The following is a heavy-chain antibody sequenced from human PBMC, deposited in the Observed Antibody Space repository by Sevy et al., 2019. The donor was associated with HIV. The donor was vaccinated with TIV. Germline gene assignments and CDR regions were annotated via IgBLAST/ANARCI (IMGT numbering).Heavy chain of an antibody. V-gene: IGHV1-2*02. D-gene: IGHD3-3*01. CDR3: ARDGRIFGGGGWIDP. J-gene: IGHJ5*02. Sequence: GASVKVSCKASADTFTAYYMHWVRQAPGQGLEWMGWINPNSGDTSYAQKFQGRVTMTTDTSISTAYMDLTRLGSDDTAVYYCARDGRIFGGGGWIDPWGQGTLVTVSS. CDR1: ADTFTAYY. CDR2: INPNSGDT.